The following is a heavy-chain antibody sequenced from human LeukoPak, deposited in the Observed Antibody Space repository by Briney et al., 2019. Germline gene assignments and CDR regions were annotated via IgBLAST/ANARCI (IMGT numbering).Heavy chain of an antibody. CDR1: GYTFTGYY. CDR2: INPNSGGT. D-gene: IGHD6-19*01. Sequence: ASVKVSCKASGYTFTGYYMHWVRQAPGQGLEWMGRINPNSGGTNYAQKFQGRVTMTRDTSISTAYMELSRLRSDDTAAYYCARAAVANKRPMDVWGQGTTVTVSS. J-gene: IGHJ6*02. V-gene: IGHV1-2*06. CDR3: ARAAVANKRPMDV.